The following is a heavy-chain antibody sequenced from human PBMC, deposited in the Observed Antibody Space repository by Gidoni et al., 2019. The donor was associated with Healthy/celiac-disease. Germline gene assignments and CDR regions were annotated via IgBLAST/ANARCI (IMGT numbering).Heavy chain of an antibody. D-gene: IGHD3-10*01. V-gene: IGHV3-74*01. CDR1: GFTFRSYW. CDR2: INRDGRST. J-gene: IGHJ4*02. Sequence: EVQLVESGGGLVQPGGSLRLSCAASGFTFRSYWMHWVRKAPGKGLVWVSRINRDGRSTSYADSVKGRFTISRDNAKNTLYLQMNSLRAEDTAVYYCARDGSYYGSGSWGYFDYWGQGTLVTVSS. CDR3: ARDGSYYGSGSWGYFDY.